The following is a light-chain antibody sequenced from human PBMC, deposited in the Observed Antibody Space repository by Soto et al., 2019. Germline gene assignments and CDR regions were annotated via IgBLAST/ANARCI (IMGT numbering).Light chain of an antibody. CDR3: QQYHAYST. V-gene: IGKV1-5*01. J-gene: IGKJ1*01. Sequence: DIQMTQSPSALSASVGDRVTITCRASQSISTWLAWYQQTPGKAPKVLIYDASKLEAGVPSRFSGTGSGTQFTLTISSLQSDYFGTYYSQQYHAYSTFGPGTRVEVK. CDR1: QSISTW. CDR2: DAS.